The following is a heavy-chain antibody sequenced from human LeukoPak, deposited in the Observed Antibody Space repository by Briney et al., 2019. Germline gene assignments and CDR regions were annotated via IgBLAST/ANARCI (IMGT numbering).Heavy chain of an antibody. V-gene: IGHV3-30*02. CDR2: IRYDGSNK. CDR3: AKHYDSGGYYSDY. CDR1: GFTFSNYG. J-gene: IGHJ4*02. Sequence: GGSLRLSCAASGFTFSNYGMRWVRQAPGKGLEWVAFIRYDGSNKYYADSVKGRFTISRDNSKNTLYLQMNSLRAEDTAVYYCAKHYDSGGYYSDYWGQGTLVTVSS. D-gene: IGHD3-22*01.